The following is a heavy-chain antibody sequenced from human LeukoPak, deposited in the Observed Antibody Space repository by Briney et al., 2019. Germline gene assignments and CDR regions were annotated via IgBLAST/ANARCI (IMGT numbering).Heavy chain of an antibody. Sequence: PGGSLRLSCAASGFTVSNNYMSWVRQAPGKGLEWVSVIYSGGSTYYADSVKGRFSISRDTSKNTLYLQMNSLRVEDTAVYYCATRRFGELTYWGQGTLVTVSS. CDR1: GFTVSNNY. D-gene: IGHD3-10*01. CDR2: IYSGGST. V-gene: IGHV3-66*01. J-gene: IGHJ4*02. CDR3: ATRRFGELTY.